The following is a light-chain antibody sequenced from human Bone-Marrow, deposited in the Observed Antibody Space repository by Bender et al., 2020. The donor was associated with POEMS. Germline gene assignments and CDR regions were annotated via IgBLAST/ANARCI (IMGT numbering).Light chain of an antibody. CDR2: DVS. Sequence: QSALTQPASVSGSPGQSITISCGGVSSDVGSYGLVSWYQQHPGKAPKLMIYDVSNRPSGVPDRFSGSKSGSTASLTVSGLRAEDEAEYFCSSYRGSSSTLLFGGGTRLTVL. CDR1: SSDVGSYGL. J-gene: IGLJ3*02. V-gene: IGLV2-14*02. CDR3: SSYRGSSSTLL.